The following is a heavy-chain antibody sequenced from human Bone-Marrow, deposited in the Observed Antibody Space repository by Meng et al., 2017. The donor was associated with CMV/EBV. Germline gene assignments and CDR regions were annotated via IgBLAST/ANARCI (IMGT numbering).Heavy chain of an antibody. J-gene: IGHJ6*02. CDR3: ARGHQLLSGGYYYYGMDV. Sequence: GESLKISCAASGFTVSSNYMSWVRQAPGKGLEWVAVISYDGSNKYYADSVKGRFTISRDNSKNTLYLQMNSLRAEDTAVYYCARGHQLLSGGYYYYGMDVWGQGTTVTVSS. D-gene: IGHD2-2*01. CDR2: ISYDGSNK. V-gene: IGHV3-30-3*01. CDR1: GFTVSSNY.